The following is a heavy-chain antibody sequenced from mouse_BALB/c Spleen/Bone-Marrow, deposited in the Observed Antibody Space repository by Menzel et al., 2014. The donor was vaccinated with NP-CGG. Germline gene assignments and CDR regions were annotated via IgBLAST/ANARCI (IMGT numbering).Heavy chain of an antibody. CDR3: AREGDDYGDYGAFDP. J-gene: IGHJ1*01. V-gene: IGHV5-6-5*01. Sequence: LEESGGRLVTPGTPLTLTCTVSGFALSTYALNWVRQAPGKGLEWIGIIGSGGTTDYASWAKGRFTISKTSSTTVDLKMTSLTIEDTATYFCAREGDDYGDYGAFDPWGPGTLVTISS. D-gene: IGHD2-13*01. CDR2: IGSGGTT. CDR1: GFALSTYA.